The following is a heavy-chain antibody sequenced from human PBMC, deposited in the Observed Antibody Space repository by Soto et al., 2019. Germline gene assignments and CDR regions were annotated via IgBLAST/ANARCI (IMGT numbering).Heavy chain of an antibody. Sequence: PGGSLRLSCAASGFTFSVTAMHWVRQASGKGLEWVGRVRSKGNNYATEYVASVKGRFTISRDDSKNTAYLHMNSLKVEDTAVYYCTRQNEAGPRYWGQGTLVTVSS. V-gene: IGHV3-73*01. CDR1: GFTFSVTA. D-gene: IGHD6-19*01. CDR3: TRQNEAGPRY. CDR2: VRSKGNNYAT. J-gene: IGHJ4*02.